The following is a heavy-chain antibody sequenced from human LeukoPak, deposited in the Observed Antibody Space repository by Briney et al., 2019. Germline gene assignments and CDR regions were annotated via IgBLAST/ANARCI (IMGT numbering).Heavy chain of an antibody. CDR2: ISAYNGNT. Sequence: ASVKVSCKASGYTFTSYGISWVRQAPGQGLEWMGWISAYNGNTNYAQKLQGRDTMTTDTSTSTAYMELRSLRSDDTAVYYCARGPYCSGGSCYLDPTPNWFDSWGQGTLVTVSS. CDR1: GYTFTSYG. V-gene: IGHV1-18*01. CDR3: ARGPYCSGGSCYLDPTPNWFDS. J-gene: IGHJ5*01. D-gene: IGHD2-15*01.